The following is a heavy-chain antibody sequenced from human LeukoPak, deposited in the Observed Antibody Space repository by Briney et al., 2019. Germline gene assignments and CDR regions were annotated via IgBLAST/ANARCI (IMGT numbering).Heavy chain of an antibody. CDR3: ARVPLANYYDSSGYQYFQH. CDR1: GYTFTGYY. CDR2: INPNSGGT. Sequence: ASVKVSFKACGYTFTGYYMHWVRQAPGQGLEWMGWINPNSGGTNYAQKFQGRVTMTRDTSISTAYMELSRLRSDDTAVYFCARVPLANYYDSSGYQYFQHWGQGTLVTVSS. J-gene: IGHJ1*01. D-gene: IGHD3-22*01. V-gene: IGHV1-2*02.